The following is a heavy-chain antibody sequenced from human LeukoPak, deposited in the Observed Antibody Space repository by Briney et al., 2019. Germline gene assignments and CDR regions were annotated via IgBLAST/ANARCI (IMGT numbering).Heavy chain of an antibody. J-gene: IGHJ4*01. CDR2: IYSSGST. D-gene: IGHD6-13*01. CDR1: GVPMNGYH. Sequence: SETLSLICSVSGVPMNGYHWSWIRQAPGKAPEGISYIYSSGSTNYNPFLNSRVTLSLDPSKHQFSLKSTFAAAADTAVYYCATRLAEGSWYVVFGFWSRGTLVTVS. CDR3: ATRLAEGSWYVVFGF. V-gene: IGHV4-59*01.